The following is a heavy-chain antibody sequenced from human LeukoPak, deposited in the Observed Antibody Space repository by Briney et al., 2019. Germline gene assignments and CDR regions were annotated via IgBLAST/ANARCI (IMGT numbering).Heavy chain of an antibody. D-gene: IGHD1-26*01. J-gene: IGHJ4*02. V-gene: IGHV1-18*01. CDR2: ISAYNGNT. CDR3: ATRPVGGGSYYRSSLYY. Sequence: ASVKVSCKASGYTFTSYGISWVRQAPGQGLEWMGWISAYNGNTNYAQKLQGRVTMTTDTSTSTAYMELRGLRSDDTAVYYCATRPVGGGSYYRSSLYYWGQGTLVTVSS. CDR1: GYTFTSYG.